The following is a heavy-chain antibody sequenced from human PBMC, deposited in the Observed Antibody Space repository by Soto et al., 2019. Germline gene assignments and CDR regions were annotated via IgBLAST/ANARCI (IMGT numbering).Heavy chain of an antibody. CDR3: ARDAGDYYDSSGYYLNQDYFDY. CDR2: IKQDGSEK. CDR1: GFTFSSSW. J-gene: IGHJ4*02. Sequence: GGSLRLSCAASGFTFSSSWMSWVRQAPGKGLEWVANIKQDGSEKYYVDSVKGRFTISRDNAKNSLYLQMNSLRAEDTAVYYCARDAGDYYDSSGYYLNQDYFDYWGQGTLVTVSS. V-gene: IGHV3-7*05. D-gene: IGHD3-22*01.